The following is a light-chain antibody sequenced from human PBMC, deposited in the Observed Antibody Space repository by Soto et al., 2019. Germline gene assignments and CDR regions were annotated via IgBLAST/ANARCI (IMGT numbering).Light chain of an antibody. CDR1: QSITSSY. V-gene: IGKV3-20*01. CDR3: QQYGSF. J-gene: IGKJ2*01. Sequence: EIALTQSQGTLSLSPGERATLSCRASQSITSSYLAWYQQKPGQAPRLLIYGASSRATGIPDRFSASGSGTDFTITIISLEPEDFAVYYCQQYGSFFGQRTKLEIK. CDR2: GAS.